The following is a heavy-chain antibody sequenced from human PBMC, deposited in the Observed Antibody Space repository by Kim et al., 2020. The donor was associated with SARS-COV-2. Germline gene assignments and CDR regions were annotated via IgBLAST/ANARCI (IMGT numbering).Heavy chain of an antibody. D-gene: IGHD4-17*01. Sequence: GGSLRLSCAASGFTFSSYAMSWVRQAPGKGLEWVSAISGSGGSTYYADSVKGRFTISRDNSKNTLYLQMNSLRAEDTAVYYCAKEGGVTTDTFWYYYYYGMDVWGQGTTVTVSS. J-gene: IGHJ6*02. CDR2: ISGSGGST. CDR1: GFTFSSYA. V-gene: IGHV3-23*01. CDR3: AKEGGVTTDTFWYYYYYGMDV.